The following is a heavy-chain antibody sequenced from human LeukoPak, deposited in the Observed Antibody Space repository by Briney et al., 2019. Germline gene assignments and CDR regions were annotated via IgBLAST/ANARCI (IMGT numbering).Heavy chain of an antibody. CDR1: RFTFNNAW. V-gene: IGHV3-15*01. J-gene: IGHJ6*02. CDR3: TTDSGTIMDYYYAMDV. CDR2: IKSKTDGGAT. D-gene: IGHD5-12*01. Sequence: GGSLRLSCAASRFTFNNAWMSWVRQAPGKGLEWVGRIKSKTDGGATDYTAPVKGRFTISRDDSKNTLYLQMNSLKTDDTAVYYCTTDSGTIMDYYYAMDVWGQGTTVTVSS.